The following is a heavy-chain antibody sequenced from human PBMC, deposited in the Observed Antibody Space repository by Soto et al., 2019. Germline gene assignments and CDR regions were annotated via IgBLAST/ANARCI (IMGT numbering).Heavy chain of an antibody. J-gene: IGHJ6*02. D-gene: IGHD3-9*01. CDR1: GYKFSSYA. CDR3: ARSEEMYNDVLTGIDLSYYYFGMDA. CDR2: INVGNGDT. V-gene: IGHV1-3*01. Sequence: ASVKVSCKASGYKFSSYAIHWVRQAPGQRLEWMGWINVGNGDTKYSQKFHDRVTIIRDTSADTAYMEVSSLRSEDTAVYYCARSEEMYNDVLTGIDLSYYYFGMDAWGQGTTVTV.